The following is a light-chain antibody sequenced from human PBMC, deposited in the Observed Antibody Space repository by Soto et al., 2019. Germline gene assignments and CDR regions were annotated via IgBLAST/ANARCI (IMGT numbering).Light chain of an antibody. CDR3: QKYNSAPWT. Sequence: DIQMTQSPSSLSASVGDRVTITCRASQGISNWLAWYQQKPGRVPKLLIYAASTLHSGVPFRFSGSGSGTDFTLTISSLQPEDVATYYCQKYNSAPWTFGQGTKVDI. J-gene: IGKJ1*01. CDR1: QGISNW. V-gene: IGKV1-27*01. CDR2: AAS.